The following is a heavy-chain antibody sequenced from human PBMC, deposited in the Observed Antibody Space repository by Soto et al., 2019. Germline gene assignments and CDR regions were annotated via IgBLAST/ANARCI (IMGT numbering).Heavy chain of an antibody. V-gene: IGHV1-69*06. Sequence: QVQLVQSGAEAKKPGSSVKVSCKTSGGTFSSYALSWVRQAPGQGLEWMGGIVPLFRTTNYAQKFQGRVTITADTSTYTMYMGPSGLRSGDTAVYYCARGGYSSTWSNLLDRSGLDVWGQGTTVTVS. D-gene: IGHD6-13*01. CDR1: GGTFSSYA. J-gene: IGHJ6*02. CDR3: ARGGYSSTWSNLLDRSGLDV. CDR2: IVPLFRTT.